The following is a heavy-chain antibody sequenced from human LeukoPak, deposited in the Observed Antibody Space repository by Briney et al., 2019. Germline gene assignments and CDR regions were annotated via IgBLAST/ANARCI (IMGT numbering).Heavy chain of an antibody. Sequence: GGSRRLSCAASGFTVSNYWMSWVRQAPGEGLEWVACIRQDGGTEYYVDSVKGRFAISRDNTKNSLYLQMSSLTVEDTAVYYCARDLSSRDAYWGQGTLVTVSS. J-gene: IGHJ4*02. D-gene: IGHD6-13*01. CDR2: IRQDGGTE. CDR1: GFTVSNYW. V-gene: IGHV3-7*03. CDR3: ARDLSSRDAY.